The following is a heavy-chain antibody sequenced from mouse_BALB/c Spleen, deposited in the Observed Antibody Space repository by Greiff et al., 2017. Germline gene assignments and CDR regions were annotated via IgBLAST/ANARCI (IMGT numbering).Heavy chain of an antibody. CDR1: GYSITSDYA. J-gene: IGHJ4*01. D-gene: IGHD1-1*02. CDR2: ISYSGST. Sequence: EVKVEESGPGLVKPSQSLSLTCTVTGYSITSDYAWNWIRQFPGNKLEWMGYISYSGSTSYNPSLKSRISITRDTSKNQFFLQLNSVTTEDTATYYCARYPYGYYAMDYWGQGTSVTVSS. CDR3: ARYPYGYYAMDY. V-gene: IGHV3-2*02.